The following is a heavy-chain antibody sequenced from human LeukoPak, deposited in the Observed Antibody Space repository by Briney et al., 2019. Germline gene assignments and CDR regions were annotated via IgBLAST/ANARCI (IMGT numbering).Heavy chain of an antibody. J-gene: IGHJ6*02. V-gene: IGHV3-30*04. CDR3: ARAPLMVYYYYYGMDV. CDR2: ISYDGSNK. Sequence: PGRSLRLSCAASGFTFSSYAMHWVRQAPGKGLEWVAVISYDGSNKYYADSVKGRFTISRDNSKNTLYLQMNSLRAEDTAVYYCARAPLMVYYYYYGMDVWGQGTTVIVSS. CDR1: GFTFSSYA. D-gene: IGHD2-8*01.